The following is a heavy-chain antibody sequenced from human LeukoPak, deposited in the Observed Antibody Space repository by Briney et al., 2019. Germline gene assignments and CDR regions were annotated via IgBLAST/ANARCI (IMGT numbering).Heavy chain of an antibody. CDR1: GFTFNNYA. CDR2: ISYDGSNK. CDR3: AREFRRYYGSGTLTSYYYGMDV. D-gene: IGHD3-10*01. Sequence: GGSLRLSCAASGFTFNNYAMHWVRQAPGEGLEWVAVISYDGSNKYYADSVKGRFTISRDNSKNTLYLQMNSLRAEDTAVYYCAREFRRYYGSGTLTSYYYGMDVWGQGTTVTVSS. J-gene: IGHJ6*02. V-gene: IGHV3-30-3*01.